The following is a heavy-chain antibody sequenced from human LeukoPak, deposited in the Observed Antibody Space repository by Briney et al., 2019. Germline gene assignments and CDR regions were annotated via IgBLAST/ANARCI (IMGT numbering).Heavy chain of an antibody. V-gene: IGHV3-23*01. Sequence: GGSLRLSCAASGLTFSNYAMSWVRQAPGKGLEWVSATSGGSTYYADSVKGRFTISRDNPKITLYLQMNSLRAEDTAVYYCAKLGIAVAGGDAFDIWGQGTMVTVSS. CDR1: GLTFSNYA. D-gene: IGHD6-19*01. CDR3: AKLGIAVAGGDAFDI. CDR2: TSGGST. J-gene: IGHJ3*02.